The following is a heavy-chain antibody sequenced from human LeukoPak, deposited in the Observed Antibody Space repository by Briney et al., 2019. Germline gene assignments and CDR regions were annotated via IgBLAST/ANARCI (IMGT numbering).Heavy chain of an antibody. CDR2: IYYSGST. CDR1: GGSVNSGSYY. D-gene: IGHD1-26*01. J-gene: IGHJ4*02. CDR3: ARATYSASYHSDY. V-gene: IGHV4-61*01. Sequence: SETLSLTCTVSGGSVNSGSYYWNWIRPPPGQGLEWIGYIYYSGSTNYNPSLKSRVTISVDTSKNQFSLKLSSVTAADTAVYYCARATYSASYHSDYWGQGTLVTVSS.